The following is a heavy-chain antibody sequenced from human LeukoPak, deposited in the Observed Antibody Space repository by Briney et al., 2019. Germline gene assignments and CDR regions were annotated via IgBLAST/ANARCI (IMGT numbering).Heavy chain of an antibody. D-gene: IGHD4-23*01. CDR1: GGTFSSYA. CDR2: IIPIFGTA. J-gene: IGHJ6*02. V-gene: IGHV1-69*13. Sequence: ASVKVSCKASGGTFSSYAISWVRQAPGQGLEWMGGIIPIFGTANYARKFQGRVTITADESTSTAYMELSSLRSEDTAVYYCARTTVVTPAFNYYYGMDVWGQGTTVTVSS. CDR3: ARTTVVTPAFNYYYGMDV.